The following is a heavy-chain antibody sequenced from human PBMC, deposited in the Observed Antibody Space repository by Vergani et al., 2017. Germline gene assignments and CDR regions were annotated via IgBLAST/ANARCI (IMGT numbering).Heavy chain of an antibody. CDR3: ASLLTGGIDY. CDR1: DYSISSGYY. D-gene: IGHD3-16*01. J-gene: IGHJ4*02. V-gene: IGHV4-38-2*01. CDR2: VYHSGST. Sequence: QVQLQESGPGLVKPSETLSLTCAVSDYSISSGYYWGWVRQPPGKGLAWIGSVYHSGSTSYNPSLKSRVTISIDTSKNQFSLKLTSVTAADTAVYYCASLLTGGIDYWGQGILVTVFS.